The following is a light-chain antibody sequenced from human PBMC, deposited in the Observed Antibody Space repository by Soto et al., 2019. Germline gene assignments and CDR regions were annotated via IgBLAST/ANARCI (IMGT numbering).Light chain of an antibody. V-gene: IGKV1-5*03. CDR2: KAS. J-gene: IGKJ3*01. CDR3: QQHNSFPFT. CDR1: QSISSW. Sequence: DIQMTQSPSTLSASVGDRVTITCRARQSISSWLAWYQQKPGKAPKLLIYKASSLQSGVPSRFSGSESGTEFTLTISSLQPDDFATYYCQQHNSFPFTFGPGTKVDIK.